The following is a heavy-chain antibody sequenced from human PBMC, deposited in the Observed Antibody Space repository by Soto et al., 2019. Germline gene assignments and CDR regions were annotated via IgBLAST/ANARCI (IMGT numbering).Heavy chain of an antibody. CDR3: TSGLIVVVAASRLAGY. Sequence: EVQLVESGGGLVKPGGSLRLSCAASGFSFDNAWMNWVRQAPGKGLEWVGRIKSKTYDETTDYAAPVKGXXXXXXXXSXXXXXXXXXXXXXXDTAXYYCTSGLIVVVAASRLAGYWGXXT. V-gene: IGHV3-15*07. J-gene: IGHJ4*01. CDR2: IKSKTYDETT. D-gene: IGHD2-15*01. CDR1: GFSFDNAW.